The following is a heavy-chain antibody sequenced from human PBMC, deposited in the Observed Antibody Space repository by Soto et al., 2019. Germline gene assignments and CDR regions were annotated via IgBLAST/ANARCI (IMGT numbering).Heavy chain of an antibody. J-gene: IGHJ4*02. V-gene: IGHV4-39*01. CDR1: GGSISSSSYY. CDR3: ARTYYYDSSGYDPWFEPGFDY. Sequence: SETLSLTCTVSGGSISSSSYYWGWIRQPPGKGLEWIGSIYYSGSTYYNPSLKSRVTISVDTSKNQFSLKLSSVTAADTAVYYCARTYYYDSSGYDPWFEPGFDYWGQGTLVTVSS. D-gene: IGHD3-22*01. CDR2: IYYSGST.